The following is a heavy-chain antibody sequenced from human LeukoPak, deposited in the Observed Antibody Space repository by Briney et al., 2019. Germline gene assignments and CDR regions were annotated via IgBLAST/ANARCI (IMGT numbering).Heavy chain of an antibody. CDR1: GGTFSSYT. J-gene: IGHJ5*02. CDR2: IIPILGIA. D-gene: IGHD5-24*01. CDR3: ASSPMVEQLSWFVP. V-gene: IGHV1-69*02. Sequence: GASVKVSCKASGGTFSSYTISWVRQAPGQGLEWMGRIIPILGIANYAQKFQGRVTITADKSTSTAYMELSSLRSEDTAVYYCASSPMVEQLSWFVPWGQGPLLSVSS.